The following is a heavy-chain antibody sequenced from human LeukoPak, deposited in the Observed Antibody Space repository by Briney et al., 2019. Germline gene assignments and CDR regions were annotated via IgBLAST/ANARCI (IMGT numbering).Heavy chain of an antibody. Sequence: GGSLRLSCTASGFTFSTSNMNWVRQAPGKGLEWVSYISSSSSTIYYADSVKGRFTISRDNSKKTLYLQMNSLRAEDTAVYYCAKGWLVVSKGGFDCWGQGTLVTVSS. CDR2: ISSSSSTI. V-gene: IGHV3-48*04. J-gene: IGHJ4*02. D-gene: IGHD5/OR15-5a*01. CDR1: GFTFSTSN. CDR3: AKGWLVVSKGGFDC.